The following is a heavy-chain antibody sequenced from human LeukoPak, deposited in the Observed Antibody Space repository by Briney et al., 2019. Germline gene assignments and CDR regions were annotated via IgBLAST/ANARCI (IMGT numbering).Heavy chain of an antibody. CDR3: AAGRITMISALDYYYMDV. Sequence: SETLSLTCTVSGGSISSYYRSWIRQPPGKGLEWIGYIYYSGSTNYNPSLKSRVTISVDTSKNQFSLKLSSVTAADTAVYYCAAGRITMISALDYYYMDVWGKGTTVTVSS. J-gene: IGHJ6*03. CDR1: GGSISSYY. CDR2: IYYSGST. V-gene: IGHV4-59*01. D-gene: IGHD3-22*01.